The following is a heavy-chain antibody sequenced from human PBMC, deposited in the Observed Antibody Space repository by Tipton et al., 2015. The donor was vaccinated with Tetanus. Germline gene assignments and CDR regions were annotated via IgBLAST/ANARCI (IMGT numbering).Heavy chain of an antibody. J-gene: IGHJ2*01. Sequence: QLVQSGPEVKKPGESLKISCKGSGYTFTRYWIAWVRQMPGKGLEWMGIIYPGDSDTTYSPSFQGQVTISADRSISTAYLQWSSLKASDTAVFFCARRLGPYTGDQIWHFDLWGRGTLVTVSS. D-gene: IGHD7-27*01. V-gene: IGHV5-51*01. CDR2: IYPGDSDT. CDR1: GYTFTRYW. CDR3: ARRLGPYTGDQIWHFDL.